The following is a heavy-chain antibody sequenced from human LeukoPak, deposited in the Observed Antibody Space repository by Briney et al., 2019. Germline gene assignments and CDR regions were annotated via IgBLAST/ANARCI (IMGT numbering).Heavy chain of an antibody. CDR2: ISYDGSNK. V-gene: IGHV3-30*18. J-gene: IGHJ5*02. D-gene: IGHD4-17*01. Sequence: GGSLRLSCAASGFTFSSYGMHWVRQAPGKGLEWVAVISYDGSNKYYADSVKGRFTISRDNSKNTLYLQMNSLRAEDTAVYYCAKDGATVTNLFDPWGQGTLVTVSS. CDR3: AKDGATVTNLFDP. CDR1: GFTFSSYG.